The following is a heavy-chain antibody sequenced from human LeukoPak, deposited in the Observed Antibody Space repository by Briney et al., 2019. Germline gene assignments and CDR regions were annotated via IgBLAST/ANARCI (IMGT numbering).Heavy chain of an antibody. J-gene: IGHJ4*02. CDR3: ARLSSGWSYFDY. Sequence: SETLSLTCTVLGGSISSYYWSWIRQPPGQGLDWIGYIYYSGSTNYNPSLKSRVTISVDTSKNQFSLKLSSVTAADTAVYYCARLSSGWSYFDYWGQGTLVTVSS. CDR2: IYYSGST. V-gene: IGHV4-59*08. CDR1: GGSISSYY. D-gene: IGHD6-19*01.